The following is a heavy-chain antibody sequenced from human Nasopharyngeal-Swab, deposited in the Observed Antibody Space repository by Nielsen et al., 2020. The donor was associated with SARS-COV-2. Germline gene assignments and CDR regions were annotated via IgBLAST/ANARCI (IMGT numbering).Heavy chain of an antibody. CDR2: IDPSDSYT. CDR3: ARHRSYSSSWYFPLDY. D-gene: IGHD6-13*01. Sequence: GGSLKISCQGSGYSFTSYWISWVRQMPGKGLEWMGRIDPSDSYTNYNPSFQGHVTISADKSISTAYLQWSSLKASDTAMYYCARHRSYSSSWYFPLDYWGQGTLVTVSS. J-gene: IGHJ4*02. CDR1: GYSFTSYW. V-gene: IGHV5-10-1*01.